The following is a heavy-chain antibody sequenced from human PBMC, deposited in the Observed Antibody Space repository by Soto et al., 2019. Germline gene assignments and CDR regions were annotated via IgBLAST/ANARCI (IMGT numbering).Heavy chain of an antibody. D-gene: IGHD3-22*01. CDR1: GGTFSSYA. CDR2: IIPIFGTA. CDR3: AGGYFYDISGYYYPKKFYYGMDV. J-gene: IGHJ6*02. Sequence: GATVKVSCKASGGTFSSYAISWVRQAPGQGLEWMGGIIPIFGTANYAQKFQGRVTITADESTSTAYMELSSLRSEDTAVYYCAGGYFYDISGYYYPKKFYYGMDVWGQGTTVTVSS. V-gene: IGHV1-69*13.